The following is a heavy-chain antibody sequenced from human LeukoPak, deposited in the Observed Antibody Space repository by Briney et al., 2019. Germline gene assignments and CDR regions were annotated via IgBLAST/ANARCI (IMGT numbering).Heavy chain of an antibody. CDR3: AKGRPDWDYYFDY. J-gene: IGHJ4*02. CDR1: GFTFSSYG. D-gene: IGHD1-26*01. V-gene: IGHV3-30*18. CDR2: ISYDGSNK. Sequence: GGFLRLSCAASGFTFSSYGMHWVRQAPGKGLEWVAVISYDGSNKYYADSVKGRFTISRDNSKNTLYLQMNSLRAEDTAVYYCAKGRPDWDYYFDYWGQGTLVTVSS.